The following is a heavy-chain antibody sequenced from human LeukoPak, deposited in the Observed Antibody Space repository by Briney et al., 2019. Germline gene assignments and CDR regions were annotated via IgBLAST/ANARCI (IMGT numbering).Heavy chain of an antibody. CDR3: ARGPPPYYYDSSGYYYFDY. CDR1: GGSFSGYY. D-gene: IGHD3-22*01. Sequence: SETLSLTCAVYGGSFSGYYWSWIRQPPGKGLEWIGEINHSGSTNYNPYPKSRVTISVDTSKNQFSLKLSSVTAADTAVYYCARGPPPYYYDSSGYYYFDYWGQGTLVTVYS. V-gene: IGHV4-34*01. CDR2: INHSGST. J-gene: IGHJ4*02.